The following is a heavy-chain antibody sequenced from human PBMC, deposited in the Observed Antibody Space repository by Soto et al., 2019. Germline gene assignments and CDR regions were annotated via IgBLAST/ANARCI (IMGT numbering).Heavy chain of an antibody. D-gene: IGHD6-19*01. CDR1: GFSSSSYS. V-gene: IGHV3-48*02. J-gene: IGHJ3*02. CDR2: ISSSKTYI. CDR3: VRDSGWAFDI. Sequence: EVQLVESGGGLVQPGQSLRVSCAASGFSSSSYSMNWVRQAPGKGLEWISYISSSKTYIWYADSVKGRFTISRDNAKNSLSLQMNSLRDEDTAVYYCVRDSGWAFDIWGLGTMVTVSS.